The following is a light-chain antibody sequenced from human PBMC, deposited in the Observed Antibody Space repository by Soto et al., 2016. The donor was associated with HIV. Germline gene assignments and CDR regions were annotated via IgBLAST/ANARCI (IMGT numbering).Light chain of an antibody. CDR3: QVWSDFXV. V-gene: IGLV3-21*01. J-gene: IGLJ1*01. CDR2: EDS. Sequence: SYILTQPPSVSVAPGKTARIPCEENNIGSKNVHWYQQKPGQAPVLVIYEDSERPSGIPERFSGSNSGTTATLTINRVEAGDEADYYCQVWSDFXVFGPGTKVTV. CDR1: NIGSKN.